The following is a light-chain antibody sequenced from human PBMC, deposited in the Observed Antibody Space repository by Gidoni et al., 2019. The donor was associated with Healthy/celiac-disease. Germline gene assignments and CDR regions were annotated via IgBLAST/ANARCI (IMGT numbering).Light chain of an antibody. V-gene: IGKV1-9*01. CDR3: QQLNSYPRGFT. Sequence: DIQLSQSPFFLSASVGDRVTIPCRASQGIGCSLASYQQKPGKPPKILGYDASSLQNGVPSRVCRGGAGAGFTHHNNNLQPEEFRTCYCQQLNSYPRGFTFGHGTKVDIK. CDR1: QGIGCS. CDR2: DAS. J-gene: IGKJ3*01.